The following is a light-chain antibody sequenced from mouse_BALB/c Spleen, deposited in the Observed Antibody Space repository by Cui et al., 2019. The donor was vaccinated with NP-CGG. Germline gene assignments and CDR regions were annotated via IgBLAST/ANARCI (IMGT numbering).Light chain of an antibody. J-gene: IGLJ1*01. CDR2: GTN. CDR3: ALWYSNHWV. V-gene: IGLV1*01. Sequence: QAVVTHESALTTSHGETITLTGRSSTGAVTTSNYANWVQEKPDHFFTGLIGGTNNRAPGVPARFSGSLIGDKAALTITGAQTEDEAIYFCALWYSNHWVFGGGTKLTVL. CDR1: TGAVTTSNY.